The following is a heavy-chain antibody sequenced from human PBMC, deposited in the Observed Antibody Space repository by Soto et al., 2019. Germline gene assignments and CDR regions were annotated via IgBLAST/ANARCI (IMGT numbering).Heavy chain of an antibody. CDR1: GFTFSDSA. Sequence: EVQLVESGGGLVQPGGSLKLSCAASGFTFSDSAMHWVRQASGKGLEWVGRIRSKANNYATTDAASVKGRFTISRDDSKNTAYLQMNSLKTEDTAVYYCMTRIGGVYWGQGTLVTVSS. CDR2: IRSKANNYAT. CDR3: MTRIGGVY. J-gene: IGHJ4*02. D-gene: IGHD2-15*01. V-gene: IGHV3-73*02.